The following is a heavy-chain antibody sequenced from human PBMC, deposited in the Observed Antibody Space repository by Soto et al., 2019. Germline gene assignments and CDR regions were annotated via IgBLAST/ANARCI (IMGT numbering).Heavy chain of an antibody. D-gene: IGHD6-19*01. J-gene: IGHJ6*02. CDR3: PRAVAVAPVYYAMDV. V-gene: IGHV4-30-2*01. CDR2: MYHSGST. CDR1: GASISNDAYS. Sequence: SETLSLTCAVSGASISNDAYSWSWIRQPPGRGLEWIGYMYHSGSTYYNPSLKSRVTMSVDRSKNQFSLNLGSVTAADTAVYYCPRAVAVAPVYYAMDVWGQGNTVT.